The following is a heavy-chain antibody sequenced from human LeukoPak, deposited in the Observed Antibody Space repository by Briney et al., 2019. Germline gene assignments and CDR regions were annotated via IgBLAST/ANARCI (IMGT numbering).Heavy chain of an antibody. CDR1: GGSISSYY. D-gene: IGHD6-13*01. Sequence: SETLSLTCTVSGGSISSYYWSWIRQPPGKGLEWIGYIYYSGSTNYNPSLKSRVTISVDTSKNQFSLKLSSVTAADTAVYYCARVGDSSSWYNDYWGQGTLVTVSS. CDR3: ARVGDSSSWYNDY. V-gene: IGHV4-59*08. J-gene: IGHJ4*02. CDR2: IYYSGST.